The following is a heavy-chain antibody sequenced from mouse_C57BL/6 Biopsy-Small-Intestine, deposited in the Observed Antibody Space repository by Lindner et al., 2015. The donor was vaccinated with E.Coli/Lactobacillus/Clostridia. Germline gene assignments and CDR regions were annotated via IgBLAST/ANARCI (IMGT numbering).Heavy chain of an antibody. Sequence: VQLQESGAELVRPGTSMKMSCKASGYTFTSHWIGWAKQRPGHGLEWIGHIYPGGDYANYNGKFRGKASLTADKSSSTVYMQFSSLTSEDSAIYYCARYGDGYPDYWGQGTALTVSS. D-gene: IGHD2-3*01. J-gene: IGHJ2*01. V-gene: IGHV1-63*01. CDR2: IYPGGDYA. CDR1: GYTFTSHW. CDR3: ARYGDGYPDY.